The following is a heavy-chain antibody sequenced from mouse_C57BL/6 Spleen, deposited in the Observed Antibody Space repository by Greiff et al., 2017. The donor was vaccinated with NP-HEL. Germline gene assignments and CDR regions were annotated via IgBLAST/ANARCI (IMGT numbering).Heavy chain of an antibody. J-gene: IGHJ4*01. V-gene: IGHV1-4*01. Sequence: VQRVESGAELARPGASVKMSCKASGYTFTSYTMHWVKQRPGQGLEWIGYINPSSGYTKYNQKFKDKATLTADKSSSTAYMQLSSLTSEDSAVYYCARSTTVVGGYAMDYWGQGTSVTVSS. CDR2: INPSSGYT. CDR3: ARSTTVVGGYAMDY. D-gene: IGHD1-1*01. CDR1: GYTFTSYT.